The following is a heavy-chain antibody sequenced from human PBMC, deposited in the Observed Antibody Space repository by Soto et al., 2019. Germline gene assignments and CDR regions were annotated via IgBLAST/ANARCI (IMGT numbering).Heavy chain of an antibody. CDR3: ARSVVGHFDY. V-gene: IGHV3-48*02. Sequence: EVQLVESGGGLVQPGGSLRLTCAASGFPFSIYSMNWVRQAPGKGLEWSSYITSDTNTIKYADSVKGRFNISRDNAKNLVYLQMNSLRDESTAVYLCARSVVGHFDYWAEGTVVTVS. D-gene: IGHD2-15*01. CDR1: GFPFSIYS. CDR2: ITSDTNTI. J-gene: IGHJ4*02.